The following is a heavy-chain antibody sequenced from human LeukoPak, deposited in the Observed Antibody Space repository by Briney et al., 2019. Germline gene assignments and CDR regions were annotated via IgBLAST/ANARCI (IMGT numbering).Heavy chain of an antibody. CDR2: INHSGST. Sequence: SETLSLTCAVYGGSFSGYYWSWIRQPPGKGLEWIGEINHSGSTNYNPSLKSRVTISVDTSKNQFSLKLSSVTAADTAVYYCARGRNYYGSGSYQNWFDPWAQGTLVTVSS. D-gene: IGHD3-10*01. CDR3: ARGRNYYGSGSYQNWFDP. V-gene: IGHV4-34*01. CDR1: GGSFSGYY. J-gene: IGHJ5*02.